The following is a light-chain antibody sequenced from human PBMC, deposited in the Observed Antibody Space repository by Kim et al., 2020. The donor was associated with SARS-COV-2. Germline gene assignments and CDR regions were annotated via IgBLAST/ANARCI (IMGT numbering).Light chain of an antibody. CDR1: QSIKTY. J-gene: IGKJ3*01. Sequence: DIQMTQSPSSLSASVGDRVTITCRASQSIKTYLNWYQQKPGKAPKLLIYASFSLQSGVPSRFSGSGSGTDFNLTISSLQPEDFATYYCQQSYRTPFTFGPGTKVDIK. CDR3: QQSYRTPFT. CDR2: ASF. V-gene: IGKV1-39*01.